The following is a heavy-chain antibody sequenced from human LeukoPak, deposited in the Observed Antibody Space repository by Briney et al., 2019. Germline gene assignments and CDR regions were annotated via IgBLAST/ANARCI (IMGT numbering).Heavy chain of an antibody. CDR2: ISGSGGST. D-gene: IGHD6-13*01. CDR3: ARHQTVRGSWFDY. J-gene: IGHJ4*02. CDR1: GFIFSSYA. Sequence: PGGSLRLSCAASGFIFSSYAMSWVRQAPGKGLEWVSAISGSGGSTYYADSVKGRFTISRDNSKNTLYLQMNSLRAEDTAVYYCARHQTVRGSWFDYWGQGTLVTVSS. V-gene: IGHV3-23*01.